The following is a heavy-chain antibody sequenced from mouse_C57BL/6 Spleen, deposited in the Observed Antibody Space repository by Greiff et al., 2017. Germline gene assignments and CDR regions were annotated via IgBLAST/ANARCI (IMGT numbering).Heavy chain of an antibody. CDR1: GYTFTSYW. D-gene: IGHD2-4*01. V-gene: IGHV1-55*01. Sequence: QVQLQQPGAELVKPGASVKMSCKASGYTFTSYWITWVKQRPEQGLEWIGDIYPGSGSTNYNEKFKSKATLTVDTSTSTAYMQLSSLTSEDSAVYYCARWVYDCDGDYAMDYWGQGTSVTVSS. CDR2: IYPGSGST. CDR3: ARWVYDCDGDYAMDY. J-gene: IGHJ4*01.